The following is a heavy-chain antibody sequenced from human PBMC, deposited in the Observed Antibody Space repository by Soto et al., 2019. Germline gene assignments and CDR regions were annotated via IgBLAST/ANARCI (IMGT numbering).Heavy chain of an antibody. CDR2: IIPIFGTT. V-gene: IGHV1-69*01. CDR3: ARGDIVVVPAAYPYYYYGMDV. CDR1: GGTFSSYA. Sequence: QVQLVQSGAEVKKPGSSVQVSCKASGGTFSSYAISWVRQAPGQGLEWMGGIIPIFGTTNYAQKFQGRVTITADESTSTAYMELSSLRSEDTAVYYCARGDIVVVPAAYPYYYYGMDVWGQGTTVTVSS. J-gene: IGHJ6*02. D-gene: IGHD2-2*01.